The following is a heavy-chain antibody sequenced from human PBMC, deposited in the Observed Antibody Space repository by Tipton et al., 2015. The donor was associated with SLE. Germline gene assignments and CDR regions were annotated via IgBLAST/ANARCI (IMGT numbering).Heavy chain of an antibody. J-gene: IGHJ4*02. Sequence: TLSLTCSVSGGSISSGGHYWTWIRQHPGKGLEWIGEINNSGRTDYNPSLESRITISVDTSKNQFSLKLSSVTAADTAVYYCAGPSSGSYWIYYFDYWGQGTLVTVSS. CDR1: GGSISSGGHY. CDR3: AGPSSGSYWIYYFDY. V-gene: IGHV4-39*01. D-gene: IGHD3-10*01. CDR2: INNSGRT.